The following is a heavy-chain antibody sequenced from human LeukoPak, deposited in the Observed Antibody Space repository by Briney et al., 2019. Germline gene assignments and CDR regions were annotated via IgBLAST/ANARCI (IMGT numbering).Heavy chain of an antibody. CDR3: ARGGTVLRPNSPYDY. J-gene: IGHJ4*02. Sequence: SVKVSCKASGGTFSSYAISWVRQAPGQGLEWMGGIIPIFGTANYAQKFQGRVTITADESTSTAYMELSSLRSEDTAVYYCARGGTVLRPNSPYDYWGQGTLVTVSS. D-gene: IGHD4-17*01. CDR2: IIPIFGTA. V-gene: IGHV1-69*13. CDR1: GGTFSSYA.